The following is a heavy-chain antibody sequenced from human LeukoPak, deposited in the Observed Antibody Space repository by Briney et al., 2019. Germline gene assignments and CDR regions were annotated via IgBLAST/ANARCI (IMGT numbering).Heavy chain of an antibody. D-gene: IGHD1-1*01. CDR3: ARDRGRYNWNDLSGFDP. CDR2: INPSGGST. J-gene: IGHJ5*02. Sequence: ASVKVSCKASGYTFTSYYMHWVRQAPGQGLEWMGIINPSGGSTSYAQKFQGRVTMTRDTSTSTVYVELSSLRSEDTAVYYCARDRGRYNWNDLSGFDPWGQGTLVTVSS. V-gene: IGHV1-46*01. CDR1: GYTFTSYY.